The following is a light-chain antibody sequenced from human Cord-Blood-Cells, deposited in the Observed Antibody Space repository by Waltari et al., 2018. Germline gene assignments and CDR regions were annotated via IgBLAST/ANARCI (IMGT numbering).Light chain of an antibody. CDR2: DAS. V-gene: IGKV1-39*01. CDR3: QQCDSTPYS. J-gene: IGKJ2*03. CDR1: QGISSY. Sequence: DIQMTQSPSSLSASVGDRVTITCQASQGISSYLNWYQQKPGKAPKLLIYDASNLQSGVPSRFSGSGSGTDFTFTISSLQPEDIATYYCQQCDSTPYSFGQGTKLEIK.